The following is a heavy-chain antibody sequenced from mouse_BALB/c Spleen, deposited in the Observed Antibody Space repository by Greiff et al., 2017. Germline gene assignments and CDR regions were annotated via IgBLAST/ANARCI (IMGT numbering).Heavy chain of an antibody. J-gene: IGHJ2*01. CDR1: GYTFTSYY. CDR3: TRGRSYYFDY. CDR2: INPSNGGT. Sequence: QVQLKESGAELVKPGASVKLSCKASGYTFTSYYMYWVKQRPGQGLEWIGEINPSNGGTNFNEKFKSKATLTVDKSSSTAYMQLSSLTSEDSAVYYCTRGRSYYFDYWGQGTTLTVSS. V-gene: IGHV1S81*02.